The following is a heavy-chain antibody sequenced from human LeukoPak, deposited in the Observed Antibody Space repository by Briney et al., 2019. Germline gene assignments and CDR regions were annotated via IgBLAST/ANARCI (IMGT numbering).Heavy chain of an antibody. Sequence: PGGSLRLSCATSGFTFTNAWMNWVRQAPGKGLEWVGRIRSNSDGGTIDYAAPVKGRFTLSRDDSKNTLYLQMNSLQTEDTAVYYCATDFYDSTWGQGTLVTVSS. V-gene: IGHV3-15*07. J-gene: IGHJ5*02. CDR1: GFTFTNAW. D-gene: IGHD3-22*01. CDR2: IRSNSDGGTI. CDR3: ATDFYDST.